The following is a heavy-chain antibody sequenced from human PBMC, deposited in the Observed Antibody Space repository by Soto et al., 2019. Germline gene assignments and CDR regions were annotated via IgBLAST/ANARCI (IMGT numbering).Heavy chain of an antibody. Sequence: PGESLKISCKGYGYSFTMYWIAWVRQMPGKGLEWMGIIYPGDSDTRYSPSFQGQVTISADKSINNAYLQWSNLKASDTAMYYCARQGSYSSGWPLDYWGQGTLVTVSS. CDR3: ARQGSYSSGWPLDY. J-gene: IGHJ4*02. V-gene: IGHV5-51*01. CDR2: IYPGDSDT. CDR1: GYSFTMYW. D-gene: IGHD6-19*01.